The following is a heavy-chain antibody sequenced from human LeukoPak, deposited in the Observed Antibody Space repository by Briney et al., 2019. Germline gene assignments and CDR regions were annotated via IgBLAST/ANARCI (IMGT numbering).Heavy chain of an antibody. V-gene: IGHV4-59*01. CDR2: IYYSGST. CDR3: ARDRGYGDYGTFDY. Sequence: SETLSLTCTVSGGSISSYYWSWIRQPPGKGLEWIGYIYYSGSTNYNPSLKSRVTISVDTSKNQSSLKLSSVTAADTAVYYCARDRGYGDYGTFDYWGQGTPVTVSS. D-gene: IGHD4-17*01. CDR1: GGSISSYY. J-gene: IGHJ4*02.